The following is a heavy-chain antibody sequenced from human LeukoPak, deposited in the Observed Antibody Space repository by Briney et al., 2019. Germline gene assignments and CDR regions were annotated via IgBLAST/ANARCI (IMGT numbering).Heavy chain of an antibody. V-gene: IGHV3-7*04. CDR1: GFTFSSYW. CDR2: IKQDGIEK. J-gene: IGHJ3*02. CDR3: ARPARLRTPDDALDI. D-gene: IGHD5-12*01. Sequence: GGSLTLSCVVSGFTFSSYWMSWVRQAPGKGLEWVANIKQDGIEKYYVDSVRGRFTISRDNAKNSLYLQMNSLRAEDTAVYYCARPARLRTPDDALDIWGQGTLVTVSS.